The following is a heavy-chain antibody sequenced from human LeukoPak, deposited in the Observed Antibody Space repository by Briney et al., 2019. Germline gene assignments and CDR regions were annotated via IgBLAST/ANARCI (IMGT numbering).Heavy chain of an antibody. Sequence: PSETLSLTCTVSGGSISSSSYYWGWIRQPPGKGLEWIGSIYYSGSTYYNPSLKSRVTISADTSKNQFSLKLSSVTAADTAVYYCAGDEYQLLYFDYWGQGTLVTVSS. V-gene: IGHV4-39*07. CDR2: IYYSGST. J-gene: IGHJ4*02. D-gene: IGHD2-2*01. CDR1: GGSISSSSYY. CDR3: AGDEYQLLYFDY.